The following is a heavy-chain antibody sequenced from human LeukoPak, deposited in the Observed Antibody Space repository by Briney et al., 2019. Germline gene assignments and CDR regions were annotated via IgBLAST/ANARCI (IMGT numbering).Heavy chain of an antibody. V-gene: IGHV1-69*13. CDR3: ARAARRWLQLGAYYYYMDV. J-gene: IGHJ6*03. Sequence: AVKVSCKASGYTFTGYYMHWVRQAPVQGLEWMGGIIPIFGTANYAQKFQGRVTITADESTSTAYMELSSLRSEDTAVYYCARAARRWLQLGAYYYYMDVWGKGTTVTISS. D-gene: IGHD5-24*01. CDR1: GYTFTGYY. CDR2: IIPIFGTA.